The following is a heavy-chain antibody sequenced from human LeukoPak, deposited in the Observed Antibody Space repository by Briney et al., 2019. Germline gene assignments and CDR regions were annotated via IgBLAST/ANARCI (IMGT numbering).Heavy chain of an antibody. D-gene: IGHD5-24*01. CDR2: TLYDGSSQ. CDR3: AKDLLLRQFVLDF. CDR1: GFTFTGYG. J-gene: IGHJ4*02. V-gene: IGHV3-30*02. Sequence: PGGSLRLSCAASGFTFTGYGMHWVRQAPGRGLEWVAFTLYDGSSQYYPDSLRGRFTISRDNSKNPLFLQMNNLTHDDTAVYYCAKDLLLRQFVLDFWGQGTPVTVSS.